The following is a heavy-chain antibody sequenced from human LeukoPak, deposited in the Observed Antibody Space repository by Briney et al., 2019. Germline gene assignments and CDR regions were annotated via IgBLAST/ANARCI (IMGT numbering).Heavy chain of an antibody. J-gene: IGHJ4*02. V-gene: IGHV3-66*01. CDR2: IYSGGST. CDR3: ARVRYSVYDYYFDY. CDR1: GFTVSSNY. D-gene: IGHD5/OR15-5a*01. Sequence: GGSLRLSCAASGFTVSSNYMSWLRQAPGKGLEWVSVIYSGGSTYYADSVKGRFTISRDNSKNTLYLQMNSLRAEDTAVYYCARVRYSVYDYYFDYWGQGTLVTVSS.